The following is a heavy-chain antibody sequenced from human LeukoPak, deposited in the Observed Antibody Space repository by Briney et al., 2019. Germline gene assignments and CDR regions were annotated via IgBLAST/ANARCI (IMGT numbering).Heavy chain of an antibody. Sequence: GRSLRLSCAASGFTFSSYGMPWVRQAPGKGLEWVAVIWYDGSNKYYADSVKGRFTISRDNSKNTLYLQMNSLRAEDTAVYYCAKGGYSYNYYYMDVWGKGTTVTVSS. CDR1: GFTFSSYG. CDR3: AKGGYSYNYYYMDV. CDR2: IWYDGSNK. J-gene: IGHJ6*03. V-gene: IGHV3-33*06. D-gene: IGHD5-18*01.